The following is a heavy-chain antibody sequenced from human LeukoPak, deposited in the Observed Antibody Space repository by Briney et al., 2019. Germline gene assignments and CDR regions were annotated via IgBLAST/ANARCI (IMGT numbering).Heavy chain of an antibody. D-gene: IGHD3-3*01. CDR2: FDPEDGET. Sequence: ASVKVSCKVSGYTLTELSMHWVRQAPGKGLEWMGGFDPEDGETIYAQKFQGRVTMTRDTSTSTVYMELSSLRSEDTAVYYCARSWSKLYGMDVWGQGTTVTVSS. CDR3: ARSWSKLYGMDV. J-gene: IGHJ6*02. CDR1: GYTLTELS. V-gene: IGHV1-24*01.